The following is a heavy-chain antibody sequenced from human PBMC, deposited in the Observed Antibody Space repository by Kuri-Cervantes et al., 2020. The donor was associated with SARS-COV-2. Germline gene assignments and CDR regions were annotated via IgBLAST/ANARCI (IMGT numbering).Heavy chain of an antibody. Sequence: GESLKIFCAASPLPFSSYAMHWVRQAPGKGLEWVAVISYDGSNKYYADSVKGRFAISRDNSKNTLYLQMNSLRAEDTAVYYCQAQLTFGGVFAQDDYWGQGTLVTVSS. CDR3: QAQLTFGGVFAQDDY. J-gene: IGHJ4*02. D-gene: IGHD3-16*02. CDR1: PLPFSSYA. V-gene: IGHV3-30*09. CDR2: ISYDGSNK.